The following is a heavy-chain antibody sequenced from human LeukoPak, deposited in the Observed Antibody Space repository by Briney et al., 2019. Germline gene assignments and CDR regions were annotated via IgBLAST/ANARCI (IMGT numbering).Heavy chain of an antibody. D-gene: IGHD6-19*01. CDR1: GGTFSSYA. CDR3: AAPHSSGSYYFDY. CDR2: IIPIFGTA. Sequence: ASVKVSCKASGGTFSSYAISWVRQAPGQGLEWMGGIIPIFGTANYAQKFQGRVTITADESTSTAYMELSSLRSEDTAVYYCAAPHSSGSYYFDYWGQGTLVTVSS. J-gene: IGHJ4*02. V-gene: IGHV1-69*13.